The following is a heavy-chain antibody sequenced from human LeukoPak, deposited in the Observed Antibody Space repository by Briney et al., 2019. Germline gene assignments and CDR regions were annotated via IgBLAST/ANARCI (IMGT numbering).Heavy chain of an antibody. J-gene: IGHJ4*02. CDR2: ISGSGGST. D-gene: IGHD3-22*01. Sequence: GGSLRLSCAASGFTFSSYAMNWVRQAPGKGLEWVSTISGSGGSTYYADSVKGRFTISRDNSKNTLYLQLNSLRAEDTAIYYCAKSYYYDSRASYYFDSWGQGTLVTVSS. CDR1: GFTFSSYA. V-gene: IGHV3-23*01. CDR3: AKSYYYDSRASYYFDS.